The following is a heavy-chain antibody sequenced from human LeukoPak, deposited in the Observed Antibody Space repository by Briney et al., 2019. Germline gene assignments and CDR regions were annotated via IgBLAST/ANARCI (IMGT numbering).Heavy chain of an antibody. CDR2: ISSSGSTM. CDR3: ARDRGRNSFDY. V-gene: IGHV3-48*03. D-gene: IGHD1-14*01. CDR1: GFTFSSYE. J-gene: IGHJ4*02. Sequence: PGGSLRLSCAASGFTFSSYEMNWVRQAPGKGLEWVSYISSSGSTMYYADSVKGRFTISRDNAKNSLYLQLASLRAEDTALYYCARDRGRNSFDYWGQGTLVSVSS.